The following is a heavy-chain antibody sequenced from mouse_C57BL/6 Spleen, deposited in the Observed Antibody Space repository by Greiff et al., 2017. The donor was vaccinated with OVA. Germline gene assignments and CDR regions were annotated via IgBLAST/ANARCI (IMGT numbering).Heavy chain of an antibody. CDR1: GYSITSGYY. CDR2: ISYDGSN. J-gene: IGHJ2*01. V-gene: IGHV3-6*01. CDR3: ARGDYYFDY. Sequence: EVQLQESGPGLVKPSQSLSLTCSVTGYSITSGYYWNWIRQFPGNKLEWMGYISYDGSNNYNPSLKNRIAITRDTSKNQCFLKLNSVTTEDTATYYCARGDYYFDYWGQGTTLTVSS.